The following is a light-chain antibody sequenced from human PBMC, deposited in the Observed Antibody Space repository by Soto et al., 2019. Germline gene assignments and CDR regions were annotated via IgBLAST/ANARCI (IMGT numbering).Light chain of an antibody. Sequence: QSALTQPASVSGSPGQSITISCTGTSSDVGGYNYVSWYQQHPGKAPKLMIYEVSNRPLGVSNRFSGSKSGNTASLTISGLQAEDEADYYCSSYTSSSTPLVFGTGTKLTVL. CDR3: SSYTSSSTPLV. CDR2: EVS. CDR1: SSDVGGYNY. J-gene: IGLJ1*01. V-gene: IGLV2-14*01.